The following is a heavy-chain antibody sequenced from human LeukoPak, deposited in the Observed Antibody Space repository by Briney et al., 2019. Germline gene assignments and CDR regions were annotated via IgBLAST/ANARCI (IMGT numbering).Heavy chain of an antibody. Sequence: SETLSLTCTVSGSSISSYYWSWIRQPPGKGLEWIGYIYYSGSTNYNPSLKSRVTISVDTSKNQFSLKLSSVTAADTAVYYCARRYSGYDLSYYYGMDVWGQGTTVTVSS. CDR2: IYYSGST. CDR3: ARRYSGYDLSYYYGMDV. V-gene: IGHV4-59*08. CDR1: GSSISSYY. D-gene: IGHD5-12*01. J-gene: IGHJ6*02.